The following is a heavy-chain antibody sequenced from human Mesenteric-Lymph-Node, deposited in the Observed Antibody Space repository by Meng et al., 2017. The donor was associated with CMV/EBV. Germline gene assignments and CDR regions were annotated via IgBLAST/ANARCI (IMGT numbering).Heavy chain of an antibody. D-gene: IGHD3-10*01. CDR1: GFTFRSYG. CDR2: IWYDGSDK. J-gene: IGHJ4*02. V-gene: IGHV3-33*06. CDR3: AKDHYDSGSYYSFDY. Sequence: GESLKISCAASGFTFRSYGMHWVRQAPGKGLEWVAVIWYDGSDKYYADSVKGRFTISRDNSKNTLYLQMNSLRAEDTAVYYCAKDHYDSGSYYSFDYWGQGTLVTVSS.